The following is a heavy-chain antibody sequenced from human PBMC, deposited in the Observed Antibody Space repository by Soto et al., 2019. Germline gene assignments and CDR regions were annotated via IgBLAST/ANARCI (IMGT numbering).Heavy chain of an antibody. V-gene: IGHV1-18*04. Sequence: QVQLVQSGSEVKKPGASVKVSGKASGYTFTSYGISWVRQAPGQGLEWMGWISAYNGNTNYAQTLQGRVTMTTDTSTSTAYMELRSLRSDDTAVYYCARDGNRYSSGWTIYYYYGMDVWGQGTTVTVSS. CDR3: ARDGNRYSSGWTIYYYYGMDV. J-gene: IGHJ6*02. CDR2: ISAYNGNT. CDR1: GYTFTSYG. D-gene: IGHD6-19*01.